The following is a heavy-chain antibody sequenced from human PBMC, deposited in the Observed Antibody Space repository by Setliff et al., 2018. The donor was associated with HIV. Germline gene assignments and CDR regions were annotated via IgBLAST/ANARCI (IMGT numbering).Heavy chain of an antibody. Sequence: LRLSCAASGFTFSDHYMDWVRQAPGKGLEWVGRSRNKANSYTTEYAASVKGRLTISRDDSKNSLYLQMNSLKTEDTAVYYCTRGRLLWSGSYYYYYMDVWGKGTTVTVSS. D-gene: IGHD3-10*01. CDR3: TRGRLLWSGSYYYYYMDV. J-gene: IGHJ6*03. V-gene: IGHV3-72*01. CDR1: GFTFSDHY. CDR2: SRNKANSYTT.